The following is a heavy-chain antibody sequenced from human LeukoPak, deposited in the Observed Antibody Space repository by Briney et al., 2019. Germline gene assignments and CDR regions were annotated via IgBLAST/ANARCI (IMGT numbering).Heavy chain of an antibody. Sequence: WASVKVSCKASGYPFTTYGVTWVRQAPGQGLEWMGWISAYNGNTNYAQKLQGRVTMTTDTSMSTAYMELRSLRSDDTAVYYCARDDEYSSSSCDIWGQGTLVTVSS. CDR1: GYPFTTYG. J-gene: IGHJ4*02. V-gene: IGHV1-18*01. D-gene: IGHD6-6*01. CDR2: ISAYNGNT. CDR3: ARDDEYSSSSCDI.